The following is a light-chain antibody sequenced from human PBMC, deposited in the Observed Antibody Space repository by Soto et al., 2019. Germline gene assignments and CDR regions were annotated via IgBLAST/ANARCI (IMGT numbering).Light chain of an antibody. J-gene: IGLJ1*01. CDR2: DDR. Sequence: SYELTQPPSVSVAPGQTARITCGGNNIGSKSVHWYQQKPGQAPVLVVYDDRDRPSGIPERFSGSNSGNTATLTISRVEAGDEADYSCQVWDSSSDRVFGTGTKVTVL. CDR1: NIGSKS. V-gene: IGLV3-21*02. CDR3: QVWDSSSDRV.